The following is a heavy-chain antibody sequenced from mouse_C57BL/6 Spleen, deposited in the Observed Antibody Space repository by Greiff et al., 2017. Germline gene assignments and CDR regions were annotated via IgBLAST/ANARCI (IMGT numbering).Heavy chain of an antibody. V-gene: IGHV1-81*01. CDR2: IYPRSGNT. CDR1: GYTFTSYG. Sequence: QVQLQQSGAELARPGASVKLSCKASGYTFTSYGISWVKQRTGQGLEWIGEIYPRSGNTYYNEKVTGKATLTADKSSSTAYMELRSLTSEDSAVYFCARGAYYGNSGWYFDVWGTGTTVTVSS. CDR3: ARGAYYGNSGWYFDV. J-gene: IGHJ1*03. D-gene: IGHD2-1*01.